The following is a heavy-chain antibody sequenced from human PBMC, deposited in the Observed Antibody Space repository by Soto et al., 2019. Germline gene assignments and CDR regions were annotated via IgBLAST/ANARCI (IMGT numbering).Heavy chain of an antibody. J-gene: IGHJ6*02. D-gene: IGHD2-21*02. CDR2: MYNTGST. Sequence: SETLSLTCTVSGGSISGDYWSWIRQPPGKGLEWIGYMYNTGSTVYNPSFKSRVTISVDTSKNQFSLKLNSVTAADTAVYYCARDLWGYCGTDCYPLDVWGQGTTVTVSS. V-gene: IGHV4-59*01. CDR3: ARDLWGYCGTDCYPLDV. CDR1: GGSISGDY.